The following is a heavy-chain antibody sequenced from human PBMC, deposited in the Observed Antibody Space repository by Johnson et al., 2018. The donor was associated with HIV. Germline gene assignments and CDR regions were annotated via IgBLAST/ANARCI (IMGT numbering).Heavy chain of an antibody. Sequence: QVQLVESGGGVVQPGRSLRLSCAASGFTFSSYAMHWVRQAPGKGLEWVAVISYDGSNKYYADSVKGRFTISRDNSKNTLYLQMNSLRAEDTAVYYCARGWGAFDIWGQGTMVTVSS. CDR3: ARGWGAFDI. D-gene: IGHD1-26*01. J-gene: IGHJ3*02. V-gene: IGHV3-30*04. CDR2: ISYDGSNK. CDR1: GFTFSSYA.